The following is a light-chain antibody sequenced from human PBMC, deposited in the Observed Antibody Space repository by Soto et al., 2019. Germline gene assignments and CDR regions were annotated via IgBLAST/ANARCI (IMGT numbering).Light chain of an antibody. CDR3: SSYTTSSTRV. CDR2: EVS. CDR1: NSDVGAFNY. J-gene: IGLJ1*01. V-gene: IGLV2-14*03. Sequence: QSALTQPASVSGSPGQSIAITCTGTNSDVGAFNYVPRYQQHPDKAPKLMIYEVSNRPSGVSNRFSGSKSVNTATLTISGLQTEDEADYYCSSYTTSSTRVFGTGTKVTVL.